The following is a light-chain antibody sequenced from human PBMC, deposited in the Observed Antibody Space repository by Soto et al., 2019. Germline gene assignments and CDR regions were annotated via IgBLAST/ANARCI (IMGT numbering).Light chain of an antibody. CDR2: AAS. V-gene: IGKV1-39*01. J-gene: IGKJ2*01. CDR3: QQSYSDPVT. Sequence: DIQMTQSPSSLSASIGDRVTIACRASQSISSYLNWYQQKPGKAPKLLIHAASSLQSGVPSRFSGSGSGTDFTLTISSLQAEDCAVYYCQQSYSDPVTFGPGTNLHI. CDR1: QSISSY.